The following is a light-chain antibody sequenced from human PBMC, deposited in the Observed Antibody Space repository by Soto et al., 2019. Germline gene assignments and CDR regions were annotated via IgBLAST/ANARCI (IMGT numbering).Light chain of an antibody. J-gene: IGKJ2*01. CDR1: QSISSY. CDR3: QQSHSTPQT. CDR2: AAS. V-gene: IGKV1-39*01. Sequence: DLQMTQSPSSLSASVGDRVTITCRASQSISSYLNWYQQKPGKAPKLLIYAASSLQSGVPSRFSGSGSGTDFTLTISSLQPEDFATYYCQQSHSTPQTFGQGTKLEIK.